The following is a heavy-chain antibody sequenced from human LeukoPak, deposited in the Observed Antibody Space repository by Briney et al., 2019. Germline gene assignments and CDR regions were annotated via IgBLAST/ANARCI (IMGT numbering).Heavy chain of an antibody. V-gene: IGHV1-2*02. D-gene: IGHD4-23*01. CDR2: ISPGTGGT. Sequence: ASVKVSCKASGYTFTDYYIHWVRQAPGQGLEWMGWISPGTGGTNYAQNFQGRDTMTRDTSISTVYMELSGLRSDDTALYFCARNYGRTSRYFDYWGQGPLVTVSS. CDR1: GYTFTDYY. J-gene: IGHJ4*02. CDR3: ARNYGRTSRYFDY.